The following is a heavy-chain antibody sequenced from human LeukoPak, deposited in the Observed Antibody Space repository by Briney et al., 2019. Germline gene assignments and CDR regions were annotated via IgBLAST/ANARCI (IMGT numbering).Heavy chain of an antibody. CDR2: NNGDGSTT. V-gene: IGHV3-74*01. J-gene: IGHJ5*02. D-gene: IGHD2-15*01. Sequence: GGSLRLSCVASGFSLSGYWMYWVRQAPGKGLMYISRNNGDGSTTNYADVVKGRFTMSRDNVKNTLYLQMSSLRVEDTAVYYCARDPRNVGLAPWGQGTLVTVSS. CDR3: ARDPRNVGLAP. CDR1: GFSLSGYW.